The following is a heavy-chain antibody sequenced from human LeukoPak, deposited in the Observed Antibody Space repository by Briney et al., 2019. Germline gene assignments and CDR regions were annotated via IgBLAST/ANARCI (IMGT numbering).Heavy chain of an antibody. CDR2: ITRYGGSA. Sequence: GSLRLSCAASGFTFDDYGMTWVRQAAGKGLEWVSGITRYGGSAGYAGSVKGRFTISRDNSKNTLYLQMNSLRAEDTAVYYCAKVATMIVVVIGDAFDIWGQGTMVTVSS. CDR1: GFTFDDYG. V-gene: IGHV3-20*04. CDR3: AKVATMIVVVIGDAFDI. J-gene: IGHJ3*02. D-gene: IGHD3-22*01.